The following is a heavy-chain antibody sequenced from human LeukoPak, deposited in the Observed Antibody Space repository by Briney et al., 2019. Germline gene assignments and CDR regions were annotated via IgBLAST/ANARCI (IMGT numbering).Heavy chain of an antibody. CDR1: GYTFTGYY. V-gene: IGHV1-2*02. J-gene: IGHJ4*02. D-gene: IGHD3-16*01. Sequence: ASVKVSCKASGYTFTGYYMHWVRQAPGQGLEWMGWINPNSGATNYAQKFQGRVTMTRDTSISTAYMELSRLRSDDTAVYYCARAIYEYLVDYWGQGTLVTVSS. CDR2: INPNSGAT. CDR3: ARAIYEYLVDY.